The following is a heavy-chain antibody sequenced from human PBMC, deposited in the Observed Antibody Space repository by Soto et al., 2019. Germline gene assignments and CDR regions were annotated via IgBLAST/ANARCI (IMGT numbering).Heavy chain of an antibody. V-gene: IGHV3-21*01. CDR3: ARDASPARGVGARAHKGWFDP. D-gene: IGHD1-26*01. CDR1: GFTFSSYS. Sequence: PGGSLRLSCAASGFTFSSYSMNWVRQAPGKGLEWVSSISSSSSYIYYADSVKGRFTIYRDNAKNSLYLQMNSLRDEDTAVYYCARDASPARGVGARAHKGWFDPWGQGTLVTVSS. J-gene: IGHJ5*02. CDR2: ISSSSSYI.